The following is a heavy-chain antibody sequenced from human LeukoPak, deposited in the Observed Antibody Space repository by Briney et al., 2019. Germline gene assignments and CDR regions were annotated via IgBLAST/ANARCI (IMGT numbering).Heavy chain of an antibody. CDR3: ARDRAWNYFDY. J-gene: IGHJ4*02. V-gene: IGHV3-9*01. D-gene: IGHD3-3*01. CDR1: GFIFNNYA. CDR2: ISWNSGSI. Sequence: PGRSLRLSCAGSGFIFNNYAMHWVRQPPGKGLEWVSGISWNSGSIDYADSVKGRFTISRDNAKNSLYLQMNSLRVEDTAFYYCARDRAWNYFDYWGQGTLVTVSS.